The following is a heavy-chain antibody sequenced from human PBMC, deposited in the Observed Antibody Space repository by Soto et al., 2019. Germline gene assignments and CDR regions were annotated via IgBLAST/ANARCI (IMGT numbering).Heavy chain of an antibody. V-gene: IGHV4-59*01. CDR3: ARSYCGGDCYPDSLYGMDV. CDR2: IYYSGST. Sequence: PSETLSLTCTVSGGSIRNYYWSWIRQPPGKGLEWIGYIYYSGSTNYNPSLKSRVTISVDTSKNQFSLKLSSVTAADTAVYYCARSYCGGDCYPDSLYGMDVWGQGTTVTVSS. D-gene: IGHD2-21*02. CDR1: GGSIRNYY. J-gene: IGHJ6*02.